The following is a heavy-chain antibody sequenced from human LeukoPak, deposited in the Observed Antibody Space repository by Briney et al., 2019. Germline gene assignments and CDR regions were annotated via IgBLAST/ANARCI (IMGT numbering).Heavy chain of an antibody. V-gene: IGHV4-30-4*08. CDR1: GGSISSGDYY. CDR2: IYYSGST. D-gene: IGHD1-14*01. Sequence: PSETLSLTCTVSGGSISSGDYYWSWIRQPPGKGLEWIGYIYYSGSTYYNPSLKSRVTISVDTSKNQFSLKLSSVTAADTAVYYCARELTGSVRSPLGYWGQGTLVTVSS. CDR3: ARELTGSVRSPLGY. J-gene: IGHJ4*02.